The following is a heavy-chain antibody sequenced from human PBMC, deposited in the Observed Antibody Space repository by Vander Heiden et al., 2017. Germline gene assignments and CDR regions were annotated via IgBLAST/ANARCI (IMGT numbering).Heavy chain of an antibody. J-gene: IGHJ4*02. Sequence: EVQLLESGGGLVQPGGSLRLSCAASGFTSSSYVMSWVRQAPGKGLEWVSAISGSGGSTYNADSVKGRFTISRDNSKNTLFLQMNSLRAEDTAIYYCARCNCGGDRTLDYWGQGTRVTVSS. D-gene: IGHD2-21*02. CDR2: ISGSGGST. V-gene: IGHV3-23*01. CDR3: ARCNCGGDRTLDY. CDR1: GFTSSSYV.